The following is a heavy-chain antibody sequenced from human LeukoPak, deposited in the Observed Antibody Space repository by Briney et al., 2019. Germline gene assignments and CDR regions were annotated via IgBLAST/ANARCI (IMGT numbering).Heavy chain of an antibody. CDR1: GVTFRSYA. CDR3: AKDDRTTMIVVVFDY. D-gene: IGHD3-22*01. J-gene: IGHJ4*02. V-gene: IGHV3-23*01. CDR2: MSGSGGRT. Sequence: GGTLGLSCAPSGVTFRSYAVSWVCHPPGKGLGWVSTMSGSGGRTYYADSVKGRLTISRDNSKNTLYLQMHSLRAEDTAVYYCAKDDRTTMIVVVFDYWGQGTLVTVPS.